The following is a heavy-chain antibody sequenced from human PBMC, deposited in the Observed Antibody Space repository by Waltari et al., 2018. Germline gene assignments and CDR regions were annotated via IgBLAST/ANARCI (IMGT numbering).Heavy chain of an antibody. CDR1: AGSISSYY. CDR3: ARYSSSVAFDI. J-gene: IGHJ3*02. V-gene: IGHV4-59*01. D-gene: IGHD6-6*01. Sequence: QVQLQESGPGLVKPSETLSLTCTVSAGSISSYYWSWIRQPPGKGLEWIGYIYYSGSTNYNPSLKSRVTISVDTSKNQFSLKLSSVTAADTAVYYCARYSSSVAFDIWGQGTMVTVSS. CDR2: IYYSGST.